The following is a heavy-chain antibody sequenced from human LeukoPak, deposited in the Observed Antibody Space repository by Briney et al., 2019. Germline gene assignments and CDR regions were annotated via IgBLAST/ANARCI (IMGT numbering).Heavy chain of an antibody. CDR3: ARDLENEYCTNGVCYTADY. J-gene: IGHJ4*02. CDR1: GGTFSSYA. Sequence: SVKVSCKASGGTFSSYAISWVRQAPGQGLEWMGGIIPIFGTANYAQKFQGRVTITADKSTSTAYLELSSLRSEDTAVYYCARDLENEYCTNGVCYTADYWGQGTLVTVCS. D-gene: IGHD2-8*01. CDR2: IIPIFGTA. V-gene: IGHV1-69*06.